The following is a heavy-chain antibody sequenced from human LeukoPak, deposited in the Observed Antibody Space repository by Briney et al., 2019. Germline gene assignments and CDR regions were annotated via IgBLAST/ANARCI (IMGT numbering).Heavy chain of an antibody. CDR2: INPSGGST. CDR1: GYTFTNYY. D-gene: IGHD5-18*01. J-gene: IGHJ4*02. CDR3: AREIGPIQLHLWGSAFDY. V-gene: IGHV1-46*01. Sequence: ASVKVSCKASGYTFTNYYFHWVRQASGQGLEWMGIINPSGGSTSYAQKFQDRVTMTRHTSTSTVYMKLSSLRSEDTAVYYCAREIGPIQLHLWGSAFDYWGQGTLVTVSS.